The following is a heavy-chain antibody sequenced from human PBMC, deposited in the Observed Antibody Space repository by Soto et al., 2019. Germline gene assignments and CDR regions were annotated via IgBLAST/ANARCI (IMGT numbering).Heavy chain of an antibody. V-gene: IGHV4-34*01. CDR2: INHSGST. CDR1: GGSFSVYY. J-gene: IGHJ6*02. Sequence: SETLSLTCAVYGGSFSVYYWSWIRQPPGKGLEWIGEINHSGSTNYNPSLKSRVTISVDTSKNQFSLKLSSVTAADTAVYYCAREGGYDFWSGYYYYGMDVWGQGTTVTVSS. CDR3: AREGGYDFWSGYYYYGMDV. D-gene: IGHD3-3*01.